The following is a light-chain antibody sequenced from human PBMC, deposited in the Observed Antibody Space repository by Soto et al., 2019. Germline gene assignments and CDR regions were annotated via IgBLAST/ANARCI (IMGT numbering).Light chain of an antibody. CDR1: QAISNY. J-gene: IGKJ3*01. Sequence: DIQMTQSPSSLSASIGDRVAITCRPSQAISNYLAWYQLKPGKVPKLLIYAASILQSGVPSRFSGSGSGTDFTLTISSLQPEDIATYYCQKYTGAPFTFGPGTKVDIK. CDR2: AAS. CDR3: QKYTGAPFT. V-gene: IGKV1-27*01.